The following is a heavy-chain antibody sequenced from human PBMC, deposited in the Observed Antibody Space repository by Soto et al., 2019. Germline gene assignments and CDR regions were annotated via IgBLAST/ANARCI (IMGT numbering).Heavy chain of an antibody. CDR1: GFTFSSYS. CDR2: ISSSSSTI. CDR3: AKVGGYCSSTSCYSLNYGMDV. Sequence: GGSLRLSCAASGFTFSSYSMNWVRQAPGKGPEWVSYISSSSSTIYYADSVKGRFTISRDNAKNTLYLQMNSLRAEDTAVYYCAKVGGYCSSTSCYSLNYGMDVWGQGTTVTVSS. V-gene: IGHV3-48*01. J-gene: IGHJ6*02. D-gene: IGHD2-2*02.